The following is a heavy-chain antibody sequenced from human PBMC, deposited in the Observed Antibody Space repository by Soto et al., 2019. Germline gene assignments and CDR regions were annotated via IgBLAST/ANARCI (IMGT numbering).Heavy chain of an antibody. Sequence: EVQLLESGGGLVQPGGSLRLSCAASGFTFSSYAMSWVRQAPGKGLEWVSAISGSGGSTYYADSVKGRFTISRDNSKNTLYLQMNSLRAEDTAVYYCAIDHHYGSGSYFPFDYWGQGTLVTVSS. CDR1: GFTFSSYA. V-gene: IGHV3-23*01. D-gene: IGHD3-10*01. J-gene: IGHJ4*02. CDR3: AIDHHYGSGSYFPFDY. CDR2: ISGSGGST.